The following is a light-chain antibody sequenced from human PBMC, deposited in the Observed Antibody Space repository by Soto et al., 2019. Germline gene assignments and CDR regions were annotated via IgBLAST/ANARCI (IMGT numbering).Light chain of an antibody. CDR1: SSDVGGYNY. CDR3: GSYTSSSSLV. CDR2: EVT. J-gene: IGLJ2*01. V-gene: IGLV2-14*01. Sequence: QSVLTQPASVSGSPGQSITISCTGTSSDVGGYNYVSWYQQHPGKVPKLMIYEVTNRPSGVSNRFSGSKSGNTASLTISGLQAEDEADYYCGSYTSSSSLVFGGGTKLTVL.